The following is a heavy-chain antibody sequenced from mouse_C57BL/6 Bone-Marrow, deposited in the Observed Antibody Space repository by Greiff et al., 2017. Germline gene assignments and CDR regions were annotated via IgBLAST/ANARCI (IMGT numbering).Heavy chain of an antibody. D-gene: IGHD1-1*02. CDR1: GYTFTSYW. CDR3: ARRWLRVPYYFDY. J-gene: IGHJ2*01. Sequence: QVQLQQPGAELVKPGASVKLSCKASGYTFTSYWMHWVKQRPGRGLEWIGRIDPNSGGTKYNEQFKSKATMNVDKPSSTAYMQLSSLTSEDSAVYYGARRWLRVPYYFDYWGQGTTLTVSS. CDR2: IDPNSGGT. V-gene: IGHV1-72*01.